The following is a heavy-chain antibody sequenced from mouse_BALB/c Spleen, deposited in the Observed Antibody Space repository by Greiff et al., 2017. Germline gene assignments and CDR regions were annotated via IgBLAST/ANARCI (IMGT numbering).Heavy chain of an antibody. J-gene: IGHJ3*01. V-gene: IGHV5-12-2*01. CDR3: ARQYDYEGFAY. Sequence: EVKLVESGGGLVQPGGSLKLSCAASGFTFSSYTMSWVRQTPEKRLEWVAYISNGGGSTYYPDTVKGRFTISRDNAKNTLYLQMSSLKSEDTAMYYCARQYDYEGFAYWGQGTLVTVSA. CDR1: GFTFSSYT. D-gene: IGHD2-4*01. CDR2: ISNGGGST.